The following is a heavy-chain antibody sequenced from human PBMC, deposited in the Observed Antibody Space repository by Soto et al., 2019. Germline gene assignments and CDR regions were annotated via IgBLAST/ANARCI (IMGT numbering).Heavy chain of an antibody. CDR1: GGSISSGGYY. V-gene: IGHV4-31*03. J-gene: IGHJ4*02. D-gene: IGHD2-2*01. Sequence: QVQLQESGPGLVKPSQTLSLTCTVSGGSISSGGYYWSWIRQHPGKGLEWIGYIYYSGSTYYNPSLKSRVTISVDASKNQFSLKLSSVPAANTAVYYCARSSTSANYFDYWGQGTLVTVPS. CDR3: ARSSTSANYFDY. CDR2: IYYSGST.